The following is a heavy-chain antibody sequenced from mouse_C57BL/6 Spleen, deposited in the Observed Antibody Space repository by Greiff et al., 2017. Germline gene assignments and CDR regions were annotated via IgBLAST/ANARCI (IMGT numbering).Heavy chain of an antibody. CDR2: IRNKANGYTT. Sequence: EVKLVESGGGLVQPGGSLSLSCAASGFTFTDYYMSWVRQPPGKALEWLGFIRNKANGYTTEYSASVKGRFTISRDNSQSILYLQMNALRAEDSATYYCASQRDYDYYAMDYWGQGTSVTVSS. CDR3: ASQRDYDYYAMDY. D-gene: IGHD2-4*01. V-gene: IGHV7-3*01. CDR1: GFTFTDYY. J-gene: IGHJ4*01.